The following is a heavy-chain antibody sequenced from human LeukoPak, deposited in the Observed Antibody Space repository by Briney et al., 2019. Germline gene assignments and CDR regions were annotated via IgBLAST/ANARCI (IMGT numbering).Heavy chain of an antibody. Sequence: PSETLSLTCTVSGGSISSGSYYWSWIRQPAGKGLEWIGRIYTSGSTNYNPSLKSRVTISVDTSKNQFSLKLSSVTAADTAVYYCARDRWSGYYIFDYWGQGTLATVSS. CDR1: GGSISSGSYY. D-gene: IGHD3-3*01. CDR3: ARDRWSGYYIFDY. J-gene: IGHJ4*02. V-gene: IGHV4-61*02. CDR2: IYTSGST.